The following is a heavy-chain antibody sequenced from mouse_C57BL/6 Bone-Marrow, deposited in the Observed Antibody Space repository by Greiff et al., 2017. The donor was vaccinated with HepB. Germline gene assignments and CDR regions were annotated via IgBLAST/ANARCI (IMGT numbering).Heavy chain of an antibody. V-gene: IGHV1-55*01. Sequence: QVQLQQPGAELVQPGASVKMSCTASGYTFTSYWMTWVNQRPGHGLEWIGDIYPGSGSTNYNEKFKSKATLTVDTSSSTAYMQLRSLTSEDSAVYYCARLYYSNSYYAMDYWGQGTSVTVSS. CDR1: GYTFTSYW. CDR3: ARLYYSNSYYAMDY. CDR2: IYPGSGST. J-gene: IGHJ4*01. D-gene: IGHD2-5*01.